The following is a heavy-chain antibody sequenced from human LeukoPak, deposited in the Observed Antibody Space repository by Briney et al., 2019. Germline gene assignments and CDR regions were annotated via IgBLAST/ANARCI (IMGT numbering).Heavy chain of an antibody. CDR3: AKDKRGAFNI. CDR1: GFTFSNYA. V-gene: IGHV3-30*04. J-gene: IGHJ3*02. Sequence: PGGSLRLSCAASGFTFSNYAMHWVRQAPGKGLEWVGVISYDGSNKYYADSVKGRFTISRDNSKNTLYLQMNSLRAEDTAVHYCAKDKRGAFNIWGQGTMVTVSS. CDR2: ISYDGSNK.